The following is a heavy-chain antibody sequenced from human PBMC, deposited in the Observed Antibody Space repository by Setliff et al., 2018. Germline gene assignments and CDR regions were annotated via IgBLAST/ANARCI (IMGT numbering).Heavy chain of an antibody. CDR3: ARERYFDWFFED. V-gene: IGHV4-61*02. J-gene: IGHJ4*01. CDR1: GGSITSGSFY. CDR2: IHASGSP. D-gene: IGHD3-9*01. Sequence: KASETLSLTCTVFGGSITSGSFYWSWIRQPAGKKLEWIGRIHASGSPDYNPSFKSRVTISRDTSTNQFSLKLGSVTAADTAVYYCARERYFDWFFEDWGHGTLVTVSS.